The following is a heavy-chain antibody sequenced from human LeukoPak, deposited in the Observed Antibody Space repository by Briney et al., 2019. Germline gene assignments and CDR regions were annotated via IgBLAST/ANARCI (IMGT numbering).Heavy chain of an antibody. CDR2: ISAYNGNT. D-gene: IGHD1-26*01. CDR3: ARDDLVVGADDAFDI. CDR1: GYTFTSYG. V-gene: IGHV1-18*01. Sequence: ASVKVSCKASGYTFTSYGISWVRQAPGQGLEWMGWISAYNGNTNYAQKLQGRVTITTDTSTSTAYMELRSLRSDDTAVYYCARDDLVVGADDAFDIWGQGTMVTVSS. J-gene: IGHJ3*02.